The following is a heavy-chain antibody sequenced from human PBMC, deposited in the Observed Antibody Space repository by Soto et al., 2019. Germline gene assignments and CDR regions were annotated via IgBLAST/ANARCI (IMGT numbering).Heavy chain of an antibody. J-gene: IGHJ6*02. D-gene: IGHD6-13*01. V-gene: IGHV1-58*01. CDR2: IVVGSGNT. Sequence: SVKVSCKASGFTFTSSAVQCVRQARGQRLEWIGWIVVGSGNTIYAQKFQGRVTITRDLSTSTAYMELNSLRSEDTAVYYCAAKGQQHLGYYNGMDVWGQGTTVTVSS. CDR1: GFTFTSSA. CDR3: AAKGQQHLGYYNGMDV.